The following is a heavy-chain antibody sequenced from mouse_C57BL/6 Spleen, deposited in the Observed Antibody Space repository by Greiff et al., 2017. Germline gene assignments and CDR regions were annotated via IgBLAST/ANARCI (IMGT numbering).Heavy chain of an antibody. Sequence: EVQLQQSGPELVKPGASVKISCKASGYTFTDYYMNWVKQSHGKSLEWIGDINPNNGGTSYNQKFKGKATLTVDKSSSTAYMELRSLTSEDSAVYYCARYFPHYYGSRFDYWGQGTTLTVSS. D-gene: IGHD1-1*01. J-gene: IGHJ2*01. V-gene: IGHV1-26*01. CDR1: GYTFTDYY. CDR3: ARYFPHYYGSRFDY. CDR2: INPNNGGT.